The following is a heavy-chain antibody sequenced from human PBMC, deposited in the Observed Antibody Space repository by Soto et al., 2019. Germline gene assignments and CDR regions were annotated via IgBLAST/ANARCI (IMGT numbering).Heavy chain of an antibody. J-gene: IGHJ3*02. CDR2: ISGSGDYT. V-gene: IGHV3-23*01. D-gene: IGHD4-17*01. Sequence: EVQLLESGGGLVQPVGSLRLSCAASGFTFSTSGMSWVRQAPGKGLEWVSSISGSGDYTNYADSVKGRFTISRDNSKNTLYLQINSLTAEDTAVYYCANHGGFDIWGQGTMVAVSS. CDR1: GFTFSTSG. CDR3: ANHGGFDI.